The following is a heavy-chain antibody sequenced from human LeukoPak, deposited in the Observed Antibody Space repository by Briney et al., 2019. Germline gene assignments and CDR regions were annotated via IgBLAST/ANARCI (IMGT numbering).Heavy chain of an antibody. V-gene: IGHV1-46*01. Sequence: GASVKVSCKASGYTFTSYYMHWVRQAPGQGLEWMGIINPSGGSTSYAQKFQGRVTITADKSTSTAYMELSSLRSEDTAVYYCASCGGDCYSRTLDYWGQGTLVTVSS. CDR1: GYTFTSYY. CDR2: INPSGGST. J-gene: IGHJ4*02. CDR3: ASCGGDCYSRTLDY. D-gene: IGHD2-21*02.